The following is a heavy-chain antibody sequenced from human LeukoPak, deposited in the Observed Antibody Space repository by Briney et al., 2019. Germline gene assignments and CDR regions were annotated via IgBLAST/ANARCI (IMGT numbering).Heavy chain of an antibody. D-gene: IGHD4-17*01. V-gene: IGHV3-23*01. J-gene: IGHJ5*02. Sequence: GGSLRLSCAASGFTFSSYAMDWVRQAPGKGLEWVSGISASGGSTYYADSVKGRFTISRDNSKNTLYLQMNSLRAEDTAVYYCARDSYVDSEAVRWFDPWGQGTLVTVSS. CDR3: ARDSYVDSEAVRWFDP. CDR2: ISASGGST. CDR1: GFTFSSYA.